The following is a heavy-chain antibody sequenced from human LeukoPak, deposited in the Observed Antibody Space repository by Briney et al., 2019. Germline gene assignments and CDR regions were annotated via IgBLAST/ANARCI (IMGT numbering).Heavy chain of an antibody. J-gene: IGHJ4*01. V-gene: IGHV3-74*01. Sequence: GGSLRLSCAASGFTFSTHWMHWVRQVPGRGPVWVSRADGGGSSASYADSVKGRFSISRDNAKSTLYLQMNGLRAEDTAVYYCARGPGSSGGAYVGDYWGHGTLVTVSS. D-gene: IGHD3-22*01. CDR3: ARGPGSSGGAYVGDY. CDR1: GFTFSTHW. CDR2: ADGGGSSA.